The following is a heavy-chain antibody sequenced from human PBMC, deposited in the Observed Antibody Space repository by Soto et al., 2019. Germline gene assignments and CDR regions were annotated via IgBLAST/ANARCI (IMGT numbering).Heavy chain of an antibody. Sequence: LSLTCTVSGGSXSSYYWSWIRQPPGKGLEWIGYIYYSGSTNYNPSLKSRVNISVDTSKNQFSLKLSSVTAADTAVYYCARATSYYDSSGLFDYWGQGTLVTVSS. V-gene: IGHV4-59*01. CDR1: GGSXSSYY. CDR3: ARATSYYDSSGLFDY. D-gene: IGHD3-22*01. CDR2: IYYSGST. J-gene: IGHJ4*02.